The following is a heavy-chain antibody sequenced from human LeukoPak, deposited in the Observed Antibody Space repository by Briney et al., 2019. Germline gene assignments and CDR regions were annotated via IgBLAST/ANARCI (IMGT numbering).Heavy chain of an antibody. J-gene: IGHJ4*02. CDR1: GYTFTGYY. CDR3: ATRGWRLYFFDY. V-gene: IGHV1-2*02. D-gene: IGHD6-19*01. Sequence: PQASVKVSCKASGYTFTGYYMHWVPQAPGQGLEWMGWINPNSGGTNYAQKFQGRVTMTRDTSISTAYMELSRLRSDDTAVYYCATRGWRLYFFDYWGQGTLVTVSS. CDR2: INPNSGGT.